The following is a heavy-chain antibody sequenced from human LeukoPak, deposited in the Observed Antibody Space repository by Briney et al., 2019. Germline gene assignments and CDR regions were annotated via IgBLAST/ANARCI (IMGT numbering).Heavy chain of an antibody. CDR3: ARDRGIAEADSFDP. J-gene: IGHJ5*02. CDR2: IDTYSGKT. Sequence: GASVKVSCKASGYTYTTDGISWVRQAPGQGREWMGWIDTYSGKTNYAQKFQGRVTMTSDTSTSTAYMELRSLRSDDTAVYYCARDRGIAEADSFDPWGQGTLVTVSS. CDR1: GYTYTTDG. V-gene: IGHV1-18*01. D-gene: IGHD6-13*01.